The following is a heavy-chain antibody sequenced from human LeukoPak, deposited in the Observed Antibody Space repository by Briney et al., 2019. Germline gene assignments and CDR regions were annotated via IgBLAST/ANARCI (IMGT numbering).Heavy chain of an antibody. J-gene: IGHJ5*02. Sequence: PSETLSLTCSVSGDSVSSSPYYWGWIRQPPGKGLEWIGNTFSTSTLYNASLRSRVTILVDTSKNQFSLKLTSATAADTAIYYCARYKFHNYFDPWGQGTLVVASS. CDR2: TFSTST. D-gene: IGHD5-24*01. CDR3: ARYKFHNYFDP. CDR1: GDSVSSSPYY. V-gene: IGHV4-61*01.